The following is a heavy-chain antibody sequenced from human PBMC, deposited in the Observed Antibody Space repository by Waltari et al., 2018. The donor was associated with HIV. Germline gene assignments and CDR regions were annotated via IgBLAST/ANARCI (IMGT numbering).Heavy chain of an antibody. CDR3: ARGSMTTVTGVQV. D-gene: IGHD4-17*01. CDR2: IYYSGST. CDR1: GGSISSGGYY. J-gene: IGHJ4*02. Sequence: QVQLQESGPGLVKPSQTLSLTCTVSGGSISSGGYYWTWISPHPGKGLEWIGYIYYSGSTYYNPSLKSRVTISVDTSKNQFSLKLSSVTAADTAVYYCARGSMTTVTGVQVWGQGTLVTVSS. V-gene: IGHV4-31*03.